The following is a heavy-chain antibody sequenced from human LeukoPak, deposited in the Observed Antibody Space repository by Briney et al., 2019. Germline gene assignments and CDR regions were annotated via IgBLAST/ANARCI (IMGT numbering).Heavy chain of an antibody. CDR2: IWYDGSNE. CDR3: AKDVADGYSTGYYVN. D-gene: IGHD6-19*01. V-gene: IGHV3-33*06. Sequence: GGSLRLSCAASGFIFSSYAMSWVRQAPGKGLEWVALIWYDGSNEYYADSVKGRFTISRDNSKNTLYLQMNSLRDEDTAVYYCAKDVADGYSTGYYVNWGQGTLVTVSS. J-gene: IGHJ4*02. CDR1: GFIFSSYA.